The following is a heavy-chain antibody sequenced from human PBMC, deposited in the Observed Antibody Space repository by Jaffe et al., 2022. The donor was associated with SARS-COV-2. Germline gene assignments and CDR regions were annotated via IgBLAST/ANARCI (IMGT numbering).Heavy chain of an antibody. CDR1: GFTFSSYE. J-gene: IGHJ4*02. CDR2: ISSSGSTI. Sequence: EVQLVESGGGLVQPGGSLRLSCAASGFTFSSYEMNWVRQAPGKGLEWVSYISSSGSTIYYADSVKGRFTISRDNAKNSLYLQMNSLRAEDTAVYYCARDRFGSGSCLFDYWGQGTLVTVSS. D-gene: IGHD1-26*01. V-gene: IGHV3-48*03. CDR3: ARDRFGSGSCLFDY.